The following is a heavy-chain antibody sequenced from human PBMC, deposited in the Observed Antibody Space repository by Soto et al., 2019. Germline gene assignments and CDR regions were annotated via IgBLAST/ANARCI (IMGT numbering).Heavy chain of an antibody. CDR1: GFTFSTYG. Sequence: QVQLVESGGGVVQPGGSLRLSCAASGFTFSTYGMHWVRQAPGKGLEWVAVIWYDGNNKYYADSVKGRFTISRDNSKNTLYVQMTSLRAEDTAVYYCARGLRSLFDYWGQGTLVTVSS. V-gene: IGHV3-33*01. J-gene: IGHJ4*02. CDR2: IWYDGNNK. CDR3: ARGLRSLFDY.